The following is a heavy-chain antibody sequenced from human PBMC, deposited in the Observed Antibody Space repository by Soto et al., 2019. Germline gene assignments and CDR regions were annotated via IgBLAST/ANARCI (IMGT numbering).Heavy chain of an antibody. D-gene: IGHD2-21*01. CDR3: ARDAYCGGNREGFDY. J-gene: IGHJ4*02. V-gene: IGHV4-31*03. CDR2: IYYSGST. CDR1: GGSISRGGYY. Sequence: SETLSLTCTVSGGSISRGGYYWIWIRQHPGKGLEWIGYIYYSGSTYYNPSLKSRVTISVDTSKNQFSLKLSSVTAADTAVYYCARDAYCGGNREGFDYWGQGTLVTVSS.